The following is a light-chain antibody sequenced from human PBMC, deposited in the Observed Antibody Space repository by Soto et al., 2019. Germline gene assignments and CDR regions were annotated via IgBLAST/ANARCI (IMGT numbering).Light chain of an antibody. V-gene: IGLV2-14*03. Sequence: QSVLTQPASASGSPGQSITISCTGTSSDVGGYNYVSWYQHHPGKAPKLIIYDVSNRPSGVSIRFSGSKSDNTASLTISGLQPEDEADYHCSSYTTSNTRQIVFGTGTKV. CDR3: SSYTTSNTRQIV. CDR2: DVS. J-gene: IGLJ1*01. CDR1: SSDVGGYNY.